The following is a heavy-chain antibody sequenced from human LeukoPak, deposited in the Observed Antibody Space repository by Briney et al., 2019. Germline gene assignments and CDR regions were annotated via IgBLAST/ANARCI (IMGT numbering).Heavy chain of an antibody. CDR2: IFYSGNT. CDR3: ARRSSGGGLFDH. V-gene: IGHV4-39*02. D-gene: IGHD6-19*01. CDR1: GGSISSSSYH. Sequence: SETLSLTCTVSGGSISSSSYHWGWIRQPPGKGLEWIGSIFYSGNTYYNASLKSRVTISVDTSKNHFSLKLSSVTSADTAVYYCARRSSGGGLFDHWGQGTLVTVSS. J-gene: IGHJ4*02.